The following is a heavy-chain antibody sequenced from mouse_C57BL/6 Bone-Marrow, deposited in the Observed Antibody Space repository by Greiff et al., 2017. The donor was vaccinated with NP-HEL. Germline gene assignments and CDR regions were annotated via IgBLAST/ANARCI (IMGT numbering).Heavy chain of an antibody. CDR2: IYPGSGST. J-gene: IGHJ4*01. CDR1: GYTFTSYW. CDR3: ARGDYYGSSSYYAMDY. Sequence: QVQLQQPGAELVKPGASVTMSCKASGYTFTSYWITWVKQRPGQGLEWIGDIYPGSGSTNYNEKFKSKATLTVDTSSSTAYMQLSSLTSEDSAVYYCARGDYYGSSSYYAMDYWGQGTSVTVSS. D-gene: IGHD1-1*01. V-gene: IGHV1-55*01.